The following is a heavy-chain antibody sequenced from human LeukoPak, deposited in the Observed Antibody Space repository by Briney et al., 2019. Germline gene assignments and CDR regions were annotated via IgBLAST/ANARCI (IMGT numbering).Heavy chain of an antibody. Sequence: PGGSLRLSCAASGFTFSSYSMNWVRQAPGKGLEWVSSISSSSSYIYYADSVKGRFTISRDNAKNSLYLQMNSLRAEDTAVYYCAREVTTYYYDSSGYYYLDYWGQGILVTVSS. J-gene: IGHJ4*02. CDR2: ISSSSSYI. CDR3: AREVTTYYYDSSGYYYLDY. D-gene: IGHD3-22*01. V-gene: IGHV3-21*01. CDR1: GFTFSSYS.